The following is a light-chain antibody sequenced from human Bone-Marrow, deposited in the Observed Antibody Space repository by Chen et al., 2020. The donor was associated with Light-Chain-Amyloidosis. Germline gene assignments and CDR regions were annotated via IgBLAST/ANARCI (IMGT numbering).Light chain of an antibody. CDR1: SSHIGITY. J-gene: IGLJ1*01. V-gene: IGLV1-47*01. Sequence: QSVLTQPPSASGTPGQRVTLSCPGASSHIGITYVYWYQHFPGAAPTLLIHRNNQRPSGVPDRFSASKSGPSAFLAISGLRSEDEADYYCAAWDGSLSGYVFGTGTKVIVL. CDR2: RNN. CDR3: AAWDGSLSGYV.